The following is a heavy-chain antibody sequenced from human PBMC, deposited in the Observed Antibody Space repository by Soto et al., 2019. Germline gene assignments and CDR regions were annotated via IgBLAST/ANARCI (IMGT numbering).Heavy chain of an antibody. D-gene: IGHD2-2*01. J-gene: IGHJ3*02. CDR1: GYNFDNYW. CDR2: IYPGDSDT. CDR3: AREHCSSTSCYAFDI. V-gene: IGHV5-51*01. Sequence: PGESLKISCKVFGYNFDNYWIGWVRQMPGKGLEWMGIIYPGDSDTRYSPSFQGQVTMTRDTSISTAYMELSRLRSDDTAVHYCAREHCSSTSCYAFDIWGQGTMVTVSS.